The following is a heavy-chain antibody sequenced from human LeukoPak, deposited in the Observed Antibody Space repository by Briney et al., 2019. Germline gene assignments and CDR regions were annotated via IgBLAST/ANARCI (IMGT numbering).Heavy chain of an antibody. Sequence: GGSLRLSCAASGFTVSSNYMSWVRQAPGKGLEWVSVIYSGGSTYYADSVKSRFTISRDNSKNTLYLQMNSLRAEDTAVYYCARETPPRGAFDIWGQGTMVTVSS. J-gene: IGHJ3*02. V-gene: IGHV3-66*01. CDR3: ARETPPRGAFDI. D-gene: IGHD3-10*01. CDR2: IYSGGST. CDR1: GFTVSSNY.